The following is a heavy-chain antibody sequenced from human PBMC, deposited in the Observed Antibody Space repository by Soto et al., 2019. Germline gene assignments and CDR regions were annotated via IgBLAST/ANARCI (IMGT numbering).Heavy chain of an antibody. CDR3: ARARGGDYVDY. J-gene: IGHJ4*02. CDR2: IYYTGST. V-gene: IGHV4-31*01. D-gene: IGHD3-16*01. Sequence: QVQLQESGPGLVKPSQTLSLTCTVSGGSISRGGYYWTWIRQHPGKGLEWVGYIYYTGSTYYNPSLKSPVSISVDTSKNQFSLRLSSVTAADTAVYYCARARGGDYVDYWGQGTLVTVSS. CDR1: GGSISRGGYY.